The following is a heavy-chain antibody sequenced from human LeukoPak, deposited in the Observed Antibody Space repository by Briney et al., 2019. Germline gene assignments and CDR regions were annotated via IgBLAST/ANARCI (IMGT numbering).Heavy chain of an antibody. CDR1: GFTFSFYE. Sequence: PGGSLRLSCAASGFTFSFYEMIWVRQAPGKGLEWVSYISSSGSTIYYADSVKGRFTISRDNAKNSLYLQMNSLRAEDTAVYYCAELGITMIGGVWGKGTTVTISS. CDR3: AELGITMIGGV. D-gene: IGHD3-10*02. CDR2: ISSSGSTI. V-gene: IGHV3-48*03. J-gene: IGHJ6*04.